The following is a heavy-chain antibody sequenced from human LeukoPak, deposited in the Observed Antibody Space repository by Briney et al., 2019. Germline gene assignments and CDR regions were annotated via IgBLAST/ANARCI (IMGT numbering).Heavy chain of an antibody. D-gene: IGHD2/OR15-2a*01. CDR3: ARVSMASHDAFDI. CDR2: ISAYNGNT. V-gene: IGHV1-18*01. CDR1: GYTFTSYG. J-gene: IGHJ3*02. Sequence: SVKVSCKASGYTFTSYGISWVGQAPGQGLEWMGWISAYNGNTNYAQKLQGRVTMTTDTSTSTAYMELRSLRSDDTAVYFCARVSMASHDAFDIWGQGTMVTVSS.